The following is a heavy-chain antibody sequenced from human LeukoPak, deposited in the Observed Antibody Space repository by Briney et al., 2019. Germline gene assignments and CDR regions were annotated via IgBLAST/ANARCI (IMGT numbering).Heavy chain of an antibody. J-gene: IGHJ4*02. V-gene: IGHV4-39*07. D-gene: IGHD4-17*01. CDR3: ARAKPSDYGSKYYFDY. CDR1: GGSISSSSYY. Sequence: SETLSLTCTVSGGSISSSSYYWGWIRQPPGKGLEWIGSIYYSGSTYYNPSLKSRVTISVDTSKNQFSLKLSSVTAADTAVYYCARAKPSDYGSKYYFDYWGQGTLVTVSS. CDR2: IYYSGST.